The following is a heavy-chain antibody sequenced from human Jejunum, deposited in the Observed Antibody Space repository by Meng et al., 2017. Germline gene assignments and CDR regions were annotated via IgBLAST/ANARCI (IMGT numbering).Heavy chain of an antibody. Sequence: QVQLVQSGAEVKKPGASVKVSCKASGYTFTAYYIHWVRQAPGQGLEWMGWINPNTGGTNYAQNFEDGVTMTRDTSINTAYMEVSRLRSDDTAVYYCAREVGSLAGDFDSWGQGTVVTVSS. CDR3: AREVGSLAGDFDS. V-gene: IGHV1-2*02. D-gene: IGHD6-19*01. CDR1: GYTFTAYY. J-gene: IGHJ4*02. CDR2: INPNTGGT.